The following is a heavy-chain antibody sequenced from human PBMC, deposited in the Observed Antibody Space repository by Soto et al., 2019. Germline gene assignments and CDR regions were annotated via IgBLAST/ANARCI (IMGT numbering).Heavy chain of an antibody. V-gene: IGHV1-18*01. CDR3: ARDFPGYSGYEHFDY. CDR2: ISAYNGNT. D-gene: IGHD5-12*01. CDR1: GYAFTSYG. Sequence: GASVKVSCKASGYAFTSYGISWVRQAPGQGLEWMGWISAYNGNTNYAQKLQGRVTMTTDTSTSTAYMELRSLRSDDTAVYYCARDFPGYSGYEHFDYWGQGPQVTVS. J-gene: IGHJ4*02.